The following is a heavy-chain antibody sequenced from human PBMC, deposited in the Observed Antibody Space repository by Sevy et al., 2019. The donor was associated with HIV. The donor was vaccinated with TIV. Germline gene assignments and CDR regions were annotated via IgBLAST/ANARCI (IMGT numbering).Heavy chain of an antibody. V-gene: IGHV1-3*04. D-gene: IGHD3-10*01. CDR3: ATDRGGSGDFDY. CDR2: INTGNGDT. Sequence: ASVKVSCKASGYTFTSYVMHWVRHAPGQRLQWMGRINTGNGDTKYSEKLQGRVTITRDTSASTAYMELSSLRSEDTAVYYCATDRGGSGDFDYWGQGTLVTVSS. CDR1: GYTFTSYV. J-gene: IGHJ4*02.